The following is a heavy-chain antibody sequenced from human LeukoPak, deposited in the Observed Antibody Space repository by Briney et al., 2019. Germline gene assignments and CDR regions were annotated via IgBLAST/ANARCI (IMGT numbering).Heavy chain of an antibody. D-gene: IGHD3-22*01. Sequence: GGSLRLSCAASGFTFSSYGMHWVRQAPGKGLEWVAFIRYDGTNKYYADSVKGRFTISRDNSKNTLYLQMNSLRAEDTAVYYCAKGYYYDTSGYPFLDYWGQGTLVTVSS. CDR3: AKGYYYDTSGYPFLDY. J-gene: IGHJ4*02. CDR1: GFTFSSYG. CDR2: IRYDGTNK. V-gene: IGHV3-30*02.